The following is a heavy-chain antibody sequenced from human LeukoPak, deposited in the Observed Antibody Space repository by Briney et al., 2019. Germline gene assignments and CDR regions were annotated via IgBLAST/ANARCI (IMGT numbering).Heavy chain of an antibody. CDR3: ARGVKGDDFWSGYYIRIVNWFDP. D-gene: IGHD3-3*01. CDR2: INHSGST. V-gene: IGHV4-34*01. Sequence: PSETLSLTCAVYGGSFSGYYWSWIRQPPGKGLEWIGEINHSGSTNYNPSLKSRVTISVDTSKNQFSLKLSSVTAADTAVYYCARGVKGDDFWSGYYIRIVNWFDPWGQGTLVTVSS. J-gene: IGHJ5*02. CDR1: GGSFSGYY.